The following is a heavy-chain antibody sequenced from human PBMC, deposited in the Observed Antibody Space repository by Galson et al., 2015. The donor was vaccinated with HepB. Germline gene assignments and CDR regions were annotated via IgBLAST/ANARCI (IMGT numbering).Heavy chain of an antibody. CDR1: GFTFSSYA. CDR2: ISGSGGST. J-gene: IGHJ4*02. V-gene: IGHV3-23*01. D-gene: IGHD2-2*01. Sequence: SLRLSCAASGFTFSSYAMSWVRQAPGKGLEWVSAISGSGGSTYYADSVKGRFTISRDNSKNTLYLQMNSLRAEDTAVYYCAKAPKYCSSTSCRQPTSEWYFDYWGQGTLVTVSS. CDR3: AKAPKYCSSTSCRQPTSEWYFDY.